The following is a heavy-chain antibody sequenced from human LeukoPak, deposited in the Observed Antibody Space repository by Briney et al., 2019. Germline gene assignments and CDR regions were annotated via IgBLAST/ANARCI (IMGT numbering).Heavy chain of an antibody. Sequence: SETLSLTCTVSGGSISSYYWNWIRQPPGKGLEWIGYIYYSGSTNYNPSLKSRVTISVDTSKNQFSLKLSSVTAADTAVYYCARERGNYYGSGSLNWFDPWGQGTLVTVSS. CDR2: IYYSGST. D-gene: IGHD3-10*01. J-gene: IGHJ5*02. V-gene: IGHV4-59*01. CDR3: ARERGNYYGSGSLNWFDP. CDR1: GGSISSYY.